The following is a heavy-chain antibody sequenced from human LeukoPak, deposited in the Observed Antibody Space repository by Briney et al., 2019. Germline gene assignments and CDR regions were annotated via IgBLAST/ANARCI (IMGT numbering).Heavy chain of an antibody. J-gene: IGHJ4*02. CDR3: AKWGDYDILTGYYDSDY. V-gene: IGHV3-23*01. Sequence: GGSLRLSCAASGFTFRNYAMSWVRQAPGKGLEWVSAIVGSGSSTYYADSVKGRSTISRDNSKNTLYLQLNRLRAEDTAVYYCAKWGDYDILTGYYDSDYWGQGTLVTVSS. CDR1: GFTFRNYA. D-gene: IGHD3-9*01. CDR2: IVGSGSST.